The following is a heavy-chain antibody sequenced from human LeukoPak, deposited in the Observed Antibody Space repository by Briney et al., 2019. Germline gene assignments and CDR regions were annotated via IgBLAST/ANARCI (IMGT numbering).Heavy chain of an antibody. CDR1: GGSISSYY. Sequence: KPSETLSLTCTVSGGSISSYYWSWIRQSPGKGLEWIAYIHYSGSTSYNPSLKSRVTISVDTSKNEFSLKLTSVNAADTAVYYCARDRPGGSSLDYWGQGTLVTVSS. CDR2: IHYSGST. CDR3: ARDRPGGSSLDY. J-gene: IGHJ4*02. D-gene: IGHD6-13*01. V-gene: IGHV4-59*01.